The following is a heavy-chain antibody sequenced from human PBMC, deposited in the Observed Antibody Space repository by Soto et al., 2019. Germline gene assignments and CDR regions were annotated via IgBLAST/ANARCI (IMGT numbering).Heavy chain of an antibody. D-gene: IGHD1-26*01. CDR3: ARVEVGATIVDP. J-gene: IGHJ5*02. CDR2: ISAYNGNT. V-gene: IGHV1-18*01. CDR1: GYTFTGYG. Sequence: ASVKVSCKASGYTFTGYGISWVRQAPGQGLEWMGWISAYNGNTNYAQKLQGRVTMTTDTSTCTAYMELRSLRSDDTAVYYCARVEVGATIVDPWGQGTLVTVSS.